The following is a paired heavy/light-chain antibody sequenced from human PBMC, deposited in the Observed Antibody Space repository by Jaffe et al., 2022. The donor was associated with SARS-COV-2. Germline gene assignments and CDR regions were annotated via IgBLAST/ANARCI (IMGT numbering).Light chain of an antibody. CDR2: DVS. V-gene: IGLV2-11*01. Sequence: QSALTQPRSVSGSPGQSVTISCTGTSSDVGGYDYVSWYQQHPGKAPKLMIYDVSKRPSGVPDRFSGSKSGNTASLTISGLQAEDEADYYCCSYAGSYTLVVFGGGTKLTVL. CDR3: CSYAGSYTLVV. J-gene: IGLJ2*01. CDR1: SSDVGGYDY.
Heavy chain of an antibody. CDR3: ARGQGFAAYYGLDV. D-gene: IGHD6-25*01. J-gene: IGHJ6*02. V-gene: IGHV2-70*20. CDR1: GFSLSTSGMC. Sequence: QVTLRESGPALVKPTQTLTLTCTFSGFSLSTSGMCVSWVRQPPGQALEWLALIDWDDDSYYSTSLKTRLTISMDTSKNQVVLTMTNMDPVDTGTYYCARGQGFAAYYGLDVWGQGTTVTVSS. CDR2: IDWDDDS.